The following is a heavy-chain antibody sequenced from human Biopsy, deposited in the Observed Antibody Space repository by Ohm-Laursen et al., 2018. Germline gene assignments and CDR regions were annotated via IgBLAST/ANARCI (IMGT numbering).Heavy chain of an antibody. J-gene: IGHJ6*02. CDR1: GESFNGYY. CDR2: INHSGRT. V-gene: IGHV4-34*01. D-gene: IGHD3-10*01. CDR3: VRGVDYYNPYHYYALDV. Sequence: QTLSLTCAVYGESFNGYYWSWIRQTPGKGLEWIGEINHSGRTNYNPSLKSRVTISVDTSKNQFSLKVRSVTAADTAVYYCVRGVDYYNPYHYYALDVWGQGTTVTVSS.